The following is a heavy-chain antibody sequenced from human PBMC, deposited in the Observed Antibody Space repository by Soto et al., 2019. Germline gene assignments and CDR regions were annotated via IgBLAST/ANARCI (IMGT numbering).Heavy chain of an antibody. V-gene: IGHV3-33*01. CDR2: IWFDGSNK. J-gene: IGHJ4*02. D-gene: IGHD2-15*01. Sequence: QVQLVESGGGVVQPGGSLRLSCAASGFTFSSYAIHWVRQAPGKGLEWVAIIWFDGSNKYYADSVKGRFSISRDNSKNTLFLQMDSPRAEDTAVYYCARGQRPAATTYFDFWGQGTLVIVSS. CDR3: ARGQRPAATTYFDF. CDR1: GFTFSSYA.